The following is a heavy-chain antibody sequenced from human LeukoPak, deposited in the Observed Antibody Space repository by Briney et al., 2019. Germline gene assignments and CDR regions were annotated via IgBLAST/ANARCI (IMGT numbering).Heavy chain of an antibody. V-gene: IGHV5-51*01. Sequence: GESLKISCKGSGYSFTSYWIGWVRQMPGKGLEWMGIIYPGDSDTRYSPSFQGQVTISADKSISTAYLQRSSLKASDTAMYYCARSEYFWSGQRPVGWFDPWGQGTLVTVSS. J-gene: IGHJ5*02. CDR2: IYPGDSDT. CDR3: ARSEYFWSGQRPVGWFDP. D-gene: IGHD3-3*01. CDR1: GYSFTSYW.